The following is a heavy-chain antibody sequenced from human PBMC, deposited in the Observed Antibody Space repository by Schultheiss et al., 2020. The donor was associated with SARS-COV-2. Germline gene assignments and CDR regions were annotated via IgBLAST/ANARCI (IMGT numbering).Heavy chain of an antibody. CDR2: IWYDGSNK. J-gene: IGHJ4*02. V-gene: IGHV3-33*01. CDR1: GFTFSSYG. D-gene: IGHD2-15*01. Sequence: GESLKISCAASGFTFSSYGMHWVRQAPGKGLEWVAVIWYDGSNKYYADSVKGRFTISRDNSKNTLYLQMNSLRAEDTAVYYCARDWGCSGGSCYYYFDYWGQGTLVTVSS. CDR3: ARDWGCSGGSCYYYFDY.